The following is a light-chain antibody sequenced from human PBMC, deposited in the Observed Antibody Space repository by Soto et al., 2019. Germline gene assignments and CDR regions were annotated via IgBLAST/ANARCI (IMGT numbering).Light chain of an antibody. V-gene: IGKV3-11*01. CDR1: QSVSSS. CDR3: QQLSNWPPEGT. J-gene: IGKJ3*01. Sequence: EIVLTQSPDTLSLSPGERATLSCRASQSVSSSLAWYQQKPGQAPRLLIYDASNRATGIPARFRGSWSGTDFTLTISSLEPEDFAVYYCQQLSNWPPEGTFGPGTKVDIK. CDR2: DAS.